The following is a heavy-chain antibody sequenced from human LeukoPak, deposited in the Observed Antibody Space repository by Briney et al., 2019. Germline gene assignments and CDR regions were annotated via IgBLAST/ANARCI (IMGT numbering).Heavy chain of an antibody. D-gene: IGHD3-22*01. J-gene: IGHJ4*02. CDR2: ISGSGGST. V-gene: IGHV3-23*01. CDR1: GFTFSSYW. Sequence: GGSLRLSCAASGFTFSSYWMSWVRQAPGKGLEWVSAISGSGGSTYYADSVNGRFTIARDNSKNTRYLQMNSLRAEDTAVYYCAKDYDSSGYYYGDWGQGTLVTVSS. CDR3: AKDYDSSGYYYGD.